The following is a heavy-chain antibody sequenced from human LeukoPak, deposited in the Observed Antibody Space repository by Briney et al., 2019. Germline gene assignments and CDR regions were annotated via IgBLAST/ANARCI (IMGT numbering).Heavy chain of an antibody. J-gene: IGHJ4*02. CDR2: INPNSGGT. V-gene: IGHV1-2*02. D-gene: IGHD6-13*01. Sequence: ASVKVSCKASGYTFTGYYMHWVRQAPGQGLEWMGWINPNSGGTNYAQKFQGRVTMTRDTSISTAYMELSRLRSDDTAVYYRARGRHHSSSWYVGFWGQGTLVTVSS. CDR1: GYTFTGYY. CDR3: ARGRHHSSSWYVGF.